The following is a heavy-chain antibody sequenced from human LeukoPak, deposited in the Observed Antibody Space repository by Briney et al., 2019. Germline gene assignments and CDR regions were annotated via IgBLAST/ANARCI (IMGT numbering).Heavy chain of an antibody. CDR2: IYYSGST. D-gene: IGHD6-19*01. Sequence: PSETLSLTCTVSGGSISSSSYYWGWIRQPPGKGLEWIGSIYYSGSTYYNPSLKSRVTISADTSKNQFSLKLSSVTAADTAVYYCARPLRHSSGWTALDYWGQGTLVTVSS. CDR3: ARPLRHSSGWTALDY. CDR1: GGSISSSSYY. V-gene: IGHV4-39*01. J-gene: IGHJ4*02.